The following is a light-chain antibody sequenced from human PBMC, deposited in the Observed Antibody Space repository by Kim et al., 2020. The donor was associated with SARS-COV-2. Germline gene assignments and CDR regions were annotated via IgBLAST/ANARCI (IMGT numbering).Light chain of an antibody. Sequence: SVTPGQTARNTCSGDVLAKKYARWFQQKPGQAPGMVIYKDSERPSGMPERFSGSSSGTTVTLTISGAQVEDEADYYCYSAADNNRMFGGGTKMTVL. CDR1: VLAKKY. V-gene: IGLV3-27*01. CDR3: YSAADNNRM. J-gene: IGLJ3*02. CDR2: KDS.